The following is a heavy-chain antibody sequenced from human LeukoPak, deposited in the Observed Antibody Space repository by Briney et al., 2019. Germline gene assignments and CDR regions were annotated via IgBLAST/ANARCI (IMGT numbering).Heavy chain of an antibody. CDR1: GFTFSNSA. Sequence: QPGGSLRLSCAASGFTFSNSAMCWVRQAPGKGLEWVSTLSGSGITTYYADSVKGRFTISRDNSKNTLYLQMNSLRAEDTAVYYCAKGIYSSGWSYFDYWGHGTLVTVSS. CDR3: AKGIYSSGWSYFDY. D-gene: IGHD6-19*01. V-gene: IGHV3-23*01. J-gene: IGHJ4*01. CDR2: LSGSGITT.